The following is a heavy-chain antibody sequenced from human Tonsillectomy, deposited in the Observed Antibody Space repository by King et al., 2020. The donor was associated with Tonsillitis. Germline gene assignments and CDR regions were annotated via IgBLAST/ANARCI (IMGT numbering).Heavy chain of an antibody. CDR1: GYTFASYG. D-gene: IGHD2-15*01. Sequence: VQLVQSGAEVKKPGASVKVSCKASGYTFASYGISWVRQAPGQGLEWMGWISAYNGNTNYAQKLQGRVTMTTDTSTSTAYMELRSLRSDDTAVYYCTRTSLVVVFATNMDAWGKGTTVTVSS. CDR3: TRTSLVVVFATNMDA. V-gene: IGHV1-18*01. J-gene: IGHJ6*03. CDR2: ISAYNGNT.